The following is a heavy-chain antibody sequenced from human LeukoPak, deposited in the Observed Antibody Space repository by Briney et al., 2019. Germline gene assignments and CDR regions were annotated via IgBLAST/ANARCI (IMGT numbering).Heavy chain of an antibody. V-gene: IGHV1-2*04. Sequence: ASVKVSCKASGYTFTGYYMHWVRQAPGQGLEWMGWINPNSGGTNYAQKFQGWVTMTRDTSISTAYMELSRLRSDDTAVYYCARSYPPYSSSRTNWFDPWGQGTLVTVSS. CDR2: INPNSGGT. CDR1: GYTFTGYY. CDR3: ARSYPPYSSSRTNWFDP. D-gene: IGHD6-13*01. J-gene: IGHJ5*02.